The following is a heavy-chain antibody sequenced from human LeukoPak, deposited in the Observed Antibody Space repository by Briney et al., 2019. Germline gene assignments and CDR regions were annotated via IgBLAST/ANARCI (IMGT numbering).Heavy chain of an antibody. CDR3: AREESGGYFDY. CDR1: GFTFTNYY. Sequence: ASGKVSCKASGFTFTNYYMHWVRQAPGQGLEWMGLINPSGSNTNYAQKFRGRVTMTRDTSATTVYMELSSLRSEDTAVYYCAREESGGYFDYGGQGTLVTVSS. J-gene: IGHJ4*02. V-gene: IGHV1-46*01. D-gene: IGHD2-8*02. CDR2: INPSGSNT.